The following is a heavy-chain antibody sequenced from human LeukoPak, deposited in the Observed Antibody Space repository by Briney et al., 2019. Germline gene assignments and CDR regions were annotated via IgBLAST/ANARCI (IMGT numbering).Heavy chain of an antibody. V-gene: IGHV1-2*02. CDR2: INPNSGGT. J-gene: IGHJ4*02. Sequence: ASVKVSCKASGYTFTGYYMHWVRQAPGQGLEWMGGINPNSGGTNYAQKFQGRVTMTRDTSISTAYMELSRLRSDDTAVYYCATPGYSSSWYEYYFDYWGQGTLVTVSS. D-gene: IGHD6-13*01. CDR1: GYTFTGYY. CDR3: ATPGYSSSWYEYYFDY.